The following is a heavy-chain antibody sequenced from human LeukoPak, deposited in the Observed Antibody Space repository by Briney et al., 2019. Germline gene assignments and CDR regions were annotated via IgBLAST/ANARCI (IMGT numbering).Heavy chain of an antibody. Sequence: SVKVSCKVSGYTLTELSMRWVRQAPGKGLEWMGGFDPEDGETIYAQKFQGRVTMTEDTSTDTAYMELSSLRSEDTAVYYCATDRGYYDSSGYYYFDYWGQGTLVTVSS. V-gene: IGHV1-24*01. D-gene: IGHD3-22*01. CDR1: GYTLTELS. J-gene: IGHJ4*02. CDR3: ATDRGYYDSSGYYYFDY. CDR2: FDPEDGET.